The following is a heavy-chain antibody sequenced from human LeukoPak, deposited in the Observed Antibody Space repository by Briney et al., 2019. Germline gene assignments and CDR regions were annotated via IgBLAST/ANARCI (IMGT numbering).Heavy chain of an antibody. CDR3: ARDFRGSVDAFDI. D-gene: IGHD3-3*01. Sequence: NASETLSLTCAVYGGSFSGYYWSWIRQPPGKGLEWIGEINHSGSTNYNPSLKSRVTISVDTSKNQFSLKLSSVTAADTAVYYCARDFRGSVDAFDIWGQGTMVAVSS. CDR2: INHSGST. V-gene: IGHV4-34*01. CDR1: GGSFSGYY. J-gene: IGHJ3*02.